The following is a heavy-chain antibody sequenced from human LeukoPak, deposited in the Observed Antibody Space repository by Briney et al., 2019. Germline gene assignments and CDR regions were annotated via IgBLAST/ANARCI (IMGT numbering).Heavy chain of an antibody. Sequence: GGSLRLSCAASGFTFSSYWMSWVRQAPGKGPEWVANIKQDGSEKYYVDSVKGRFTISRDNAKNSLYLQMNSLRAEDTAVYYCARDRRRVWELLSFIDYWGQGTLVTVSS. V-gene: IGHV3-7*01. J-gene: IGHJ4*02. CDR1: GFTFSSYW. CDR3: ARDRRRVWELLSFIDY. CDR2: IKQDGSEK. D-gene: IGHD1-26*01.